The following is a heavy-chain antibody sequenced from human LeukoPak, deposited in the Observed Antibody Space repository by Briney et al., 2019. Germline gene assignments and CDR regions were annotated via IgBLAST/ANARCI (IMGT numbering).Heavy chain of an antibody. CDR2: IYYSGST. CDR3: ARDRSSGWYGKYCFDY. J-gene: IGHJ4*02. D-gene: IGHD6-19*01. V-gene: IGHV4-59*01. CDR1: GGSISSYY. Sequence: KPSETLSLTCTRSGGSISSYYWRWIRQPPGKGLEWIGDIYYSGSTNYNPSLKSRVTISVDTSKNQFSLKLSSVTAADTAVYYCARDRSSGWYGKYCFDYWGQGTLVIVSS.